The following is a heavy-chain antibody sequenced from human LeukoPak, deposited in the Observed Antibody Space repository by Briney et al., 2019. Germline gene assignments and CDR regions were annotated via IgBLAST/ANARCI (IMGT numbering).Heavy chain of an antibody. CDR1: GYSISSGYY. Sequence: SETLSLTCTVSGYSISSGYYWGWIRQPPGKGLEWIGSIYHSGSTYYNPSLKSRVTISVDTSKNQFSLKLSSVTAADTAVYYCARGPIVVVPAASFDPWGQGTLVTVSS. CDR3: ARGPIVVVPAASFDP. J-gene: IGHJ5*02. D-gene: IGHD2-2*01. V-gene: IGHV4-38-2*02. CDR2: IYHSGST.